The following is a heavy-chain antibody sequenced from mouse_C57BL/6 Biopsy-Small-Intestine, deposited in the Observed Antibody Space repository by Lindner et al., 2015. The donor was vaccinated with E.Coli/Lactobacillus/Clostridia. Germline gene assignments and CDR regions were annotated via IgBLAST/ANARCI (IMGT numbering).Heavy chain of an antibody. V-gene: IGHV1-80*01. Sequence: VQLQESGAELVKPGPSEDFLQASGYAFSSYWMNWVKQRPGKGLEWIGQIYPGDGDTNYNGKFKGKATLTADKSSSTAYMQLSSLTSEDSAVYFCARNPPRGYAMDYWGQGTSVTVSS. J-gene: IGHJ4*01. CDR1: GYAFSSYW. CDR3: ARNPPRGYAMDY. CDR2: IYPGDGDT.